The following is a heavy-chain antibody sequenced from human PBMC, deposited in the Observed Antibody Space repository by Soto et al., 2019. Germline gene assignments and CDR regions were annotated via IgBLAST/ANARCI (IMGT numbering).Heavy chain of an antibody. D-gene: IGHD4-17*01. CDR2: IGSDGSYT. Sequence: GGSLRLSCTASGFTFSSYSMNWVRQAPGKGLEWVSSIGSDGSYTYYADSVKGRFTISRDNAKNSLYLQMNSLRAEDTAVYYCARDYGTLAYWVQGALVTVSS. CDR3: ARDYGTLAY. J-gene: IGHJ4*02. V-gene: IGHV3-21*01. CDR1: GFTFSSYS.